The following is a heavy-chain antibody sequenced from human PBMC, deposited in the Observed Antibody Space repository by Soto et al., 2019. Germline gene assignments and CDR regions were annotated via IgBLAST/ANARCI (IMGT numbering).Heavy chain of an antibody. J-gene: IGHJ6*03. D-gene: IGHD3-10*01. V-gene: IGHV3-33*01. CDR1: GFTFSSYG. CDR2: IWYDGSNK. CDR3: ARDRSYRGFYYYYMDV. Sequence: GGSLRLSCAASGFTFSSYGMHWVRQAPGKGLEWVAVIWYDGSNKYYADSVKGRFTISRDNSKNTLYLQMNSLRAEDTAVYYCARDRSYRGFYYYYMDVWGKGTTVTVSS.